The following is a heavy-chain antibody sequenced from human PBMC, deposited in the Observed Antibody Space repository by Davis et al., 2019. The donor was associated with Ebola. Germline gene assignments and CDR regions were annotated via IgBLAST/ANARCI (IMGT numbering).Heavy chain of an antibody. J-gene: IGHJ6*02. CDR3: VRERVVVVPTTLHYYAMDV. D-gene: IGHD2-2*01. CDR2: IYYSGST. V-gene: IGHV4-59*01. CDR1: GGSFSGYY. Sequence: MPSETLSLTCAVYGGSFSGYYWSWIRQPPGKGLEWIGYIYYSGSTNYNPSLKSRVAISVDTSKNQFFLKLTSVTAADTAVYYCVRERVVVVPTTLHYYAMDVWGQGTTVTVSS.